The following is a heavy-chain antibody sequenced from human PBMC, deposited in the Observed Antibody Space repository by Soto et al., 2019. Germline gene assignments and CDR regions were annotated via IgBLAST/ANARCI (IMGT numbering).Heavy chain of an antibody. J-gene: IGHJ4*02. CDR2: IYHSGST. V-gene: IGHV4-38-2*01. Sequence: PSETLSLTCAVSGYSISSGYYWGWIRQPPGKGLEWIGSIYHSGSTYYNPSLKSRVTISVDTSKNQFSLKLSSVTAADTAVYYCAGNVLRFLEWPKTYFDYWGQGTLVTVSS. CDR3: AGNVLRFLEWPKTYFDY. CDR1: GYSISSGYY. D-gene: IGHD3-3*01.